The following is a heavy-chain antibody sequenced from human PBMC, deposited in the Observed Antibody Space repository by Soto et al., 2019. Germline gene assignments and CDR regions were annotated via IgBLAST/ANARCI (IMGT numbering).Heavy chain of an antibody. V-gene: IGHV1-8*01. D-gene: IGHD6-19*01. CDR1: GYTFASYD. CDR3: AISSGWSHDAFDI. CDR2: MNPNSGNT. Sequence: GASVKVSCKASGYTFASYDINWVRQATGQGLEWMGWMNPNSGNTGYAQKFQGRVTMTRNTSISTAYMELSSLRSEDTAMYYCAISSGWSHDAFDIWGQGTMATVSS. J-gene: IGHJ3*02.